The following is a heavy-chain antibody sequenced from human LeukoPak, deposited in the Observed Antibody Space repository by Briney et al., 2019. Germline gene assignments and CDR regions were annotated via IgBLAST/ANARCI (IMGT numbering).Heavy chain of an antibody. V-gene: IGHV1-18*01. CDR2: ISAYNGNT. CDR1: GYTFTSYG. D-gene: IGHD3-9*01. CDR3: ARGGYDILTGYYPSPYFDY. Sequence: ASVKVSCEASGYTFTSYGISWVRQAPGQGLEWMGWISAYNGNTNYAQKLQGRVTMTTDTSTSTAYMELRSLRSDDTAVYYCARGGYDILTGYYPSPYFDYWGQGTLVTVSS. J-gene: IGHJ4*02.